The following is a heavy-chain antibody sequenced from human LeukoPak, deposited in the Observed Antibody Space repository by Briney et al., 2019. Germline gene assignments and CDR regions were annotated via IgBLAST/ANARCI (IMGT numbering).Heavy chain of an antibody. D-gene: IGHD3-16*01. CDR3: GGGLYYFDY. Sequence: GGSLRLSCTASGFTFGDYAMSWVCQAPGKGLEWVGFIRSKAYGATTEYAASVKGRFTISRDDSKSIAYPQMSSLKAEDTAVYYCGGGLYYFDYWGQGSLVTVSS. CDR1: GFTFGDYA. CDR2: IRSKAYGATT. V-gene: IGHV3-49*04. J-gene: IGHJ4*02.